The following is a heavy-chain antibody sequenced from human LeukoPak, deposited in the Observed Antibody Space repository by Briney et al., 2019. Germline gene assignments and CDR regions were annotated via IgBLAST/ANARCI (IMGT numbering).Heavy chain of an antibody. V-gene: IGHV3-30*04. D-gene: IGHD3/OR15-3a*01. CDR3: ARGQASGLSSLYYFDY. J-gene: IGHJ4*02. CDR1: GFTFSNYP. Sequence: PGGSLRLSCAASGFTFSNYPMHWVRQAPGKGLEWVAVTSYDGRNQHYADSVKGRFTISRDNTKNTLYLQMNSLRAEDAAVYYCARGQASGLSSLYYFDYWGREPWSPSPQ. CDR2: TSYDGRNQ.